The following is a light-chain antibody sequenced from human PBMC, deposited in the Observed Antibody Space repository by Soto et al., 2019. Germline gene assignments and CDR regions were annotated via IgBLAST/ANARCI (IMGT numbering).Light chain of an antibody. Sequence: DIQMTQSPSSLSASVGDRVTISCRASQGIANYLAWYQQKPRKVPELLIYAASTLHSGVPSRFSGSGSGTDFTLTISSLQPEDVASYYCQKYSSAPWTFGQGTKLEIK. CDR1: QGIANY. CDR3: QKYSSAPWT. V-gene: IGKV1-27*01. CDR2: AAS. J-gene: IGKJ1*01.